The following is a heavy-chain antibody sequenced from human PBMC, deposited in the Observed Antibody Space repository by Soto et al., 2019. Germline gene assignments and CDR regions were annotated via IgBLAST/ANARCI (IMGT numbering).Heavy chain of an antibody. CDR1: GGSISNGGYY. D-gene: IGHD3-10*01. Sequence: SETRSLTCTVSGGSISNGGYYWNWVRQHPGKGLEWIGYIHYSGSTWYNPSLESRVTISVDTSKDQFSLKLRSVTAADTAVYYXARVRGSGSYAAYYFDSWGQGTLVTVSS. J-gene: IGHJ4*01. V-gene: IGHV4-31*03. CDR2: IHYSGST. CDR3: ARVRGSGSYAAYYFDS.